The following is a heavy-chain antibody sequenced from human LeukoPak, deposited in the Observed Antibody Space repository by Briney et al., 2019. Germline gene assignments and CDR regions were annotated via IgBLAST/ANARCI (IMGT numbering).Heavy chain of an antibody. D-gene: IGHD4-17*01. Sequence: GRSLRLSCAASGFTFTNCAMHWVRQAPGKGLGWVAVISYDGSYRYYADFVKGRFTISRDNSNNTLYLQMNSLTSEDAAVYYCARETDFGDYVIGRTSVGPGDFWGQGTLVTVSS. CDR3: ARETDFGDYVIGRTSVGPGDF. J-gene: IGHJ4*02. CDR1: GFTFTNCA. V-gene: IGHV3-30*04. CDR2: ISYDGSYR.